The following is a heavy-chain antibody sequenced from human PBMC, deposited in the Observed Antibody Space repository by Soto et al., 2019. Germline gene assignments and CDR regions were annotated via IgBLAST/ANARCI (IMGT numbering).Heavy chain of an antibody. CDR2: ISAYNGNT. V-gene: IGHV1-18*01. CDR3: ARDLDIVATRDDAFDI. J-gene: IGHJ3*02. D-gene: IGHD5-12*01. Sequence: ASVKVSCKASGYTFTSYGISWVRQAPGQGLEWMGWISAYNGNTNYAQKLQGRVTMTTDTSTSTAYMGLRSLRSDDTAVYYCARDLDIVATRDDAFDIWGQGTMVTVSS. CDR1: GYTFTSYG.